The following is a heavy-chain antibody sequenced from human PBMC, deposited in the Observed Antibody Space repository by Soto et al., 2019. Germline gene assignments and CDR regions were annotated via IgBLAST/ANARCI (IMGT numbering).Heavy chain of an antibody. CDR2: ISYDGSNK. J-gene: IGHJ6*02. CDR1: GLNFNNYG. CDR3: AKDLYDSSGYYSPYYYYYGMDV. D-gene: IGHD3-22*01. V-gene: IGHV3-30*18. Sequence: PGGSMRLSCAACGLNFNNYGMHWVRQAPGKGLEWVAVISYDGSNKYYADSVKSRFTISRDNSKNTLYLQMNSLRAEDTAVYYCAKDLYDSSGYYSPYYYYYGMDVWGQGTTVTVSS.